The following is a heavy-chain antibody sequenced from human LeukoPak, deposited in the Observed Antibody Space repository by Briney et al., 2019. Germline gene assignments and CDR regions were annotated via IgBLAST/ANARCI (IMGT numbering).Heavy chain of an antibody. CDR2: IYYSGST. Sequence: SETLSLTCTVSGVSISSYYWSWIRQPPGKGLEWIGYIYYSGSTNYNPSLKSRVTISVDTSKNQFSLKLSSVTAADTAVYYCAREPPYSSSSCAFDIWGQGTMVTVSS. V-gene: IGHV4-59*01. D-gene: IGHD6-6*01. CDR3: AREPPYSSSSCAFDI. J-gene: IGHJ3*02. CDR1: GVSISSYY.